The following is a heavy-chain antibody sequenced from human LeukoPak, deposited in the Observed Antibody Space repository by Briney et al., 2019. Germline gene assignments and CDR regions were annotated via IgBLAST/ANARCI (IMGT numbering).Heavy chain of an antibody. CDR3: ANLQGKHDFWSGYSPVYAFDI. CDR1: GFTFSSYA. D-gene: IGHD3-3*01. V-gene: IGHV3-23*01. J-gene: IGHJ3*02. CDR2: ISGSGGST. Sequence: GGSLRLSCAASGFTFSSYAMSWVRQAPGKGLEWVSTISGSGGSTYYADSVKGRFTISRDNSKNTLYLQMNSLRAEDTALYYCANLQGKHDFWSGYSPVYAFDIWGQGTMVTVSS.